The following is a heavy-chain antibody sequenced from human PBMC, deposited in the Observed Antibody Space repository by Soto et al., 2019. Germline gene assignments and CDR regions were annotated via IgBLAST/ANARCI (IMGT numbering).Heavy chain of an antibody. Sequence: DVQLVESGGGLIQPGASLRLSCAAFGLTISGKKYVAWVRQAPGKGLEWVSALYDVDGSFYADSVTGRFTTSSDSSKTTVYLQVNDLRPDDTAVYYCATWHEREHAFDVWGQGTTVTISS. CDR3: ATWHEREHAFDV. D-gene: IGHD1-1*01. V-gene: IGHV3-53*01. CDR1: GLTISGKKY. CDR2: LYDVDGS. J-gene: IGHJ3*01.